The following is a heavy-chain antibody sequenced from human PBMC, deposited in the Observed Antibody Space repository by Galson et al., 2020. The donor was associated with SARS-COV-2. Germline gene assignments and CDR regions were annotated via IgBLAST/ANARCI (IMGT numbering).Heavy chain of an antibody. J-gene: IGHJ5*02. CDR2: IYTSWTT. Sequence: SEPLSLTCTVSGGSISGASYYWSWIRQPAGKGLEWIGRIYTSWTTNYNPSLKSRVTMSVDTSKNQFSLRLSSVTAADTAVYYCAREEGSSNWFDPWGQGTLVTVSS. CDR1: GGSISGASYY. CDR3: AREEGSSNWFDP. D-gene: IGHD6-13*01. V-gene: IGHV4-61*02.